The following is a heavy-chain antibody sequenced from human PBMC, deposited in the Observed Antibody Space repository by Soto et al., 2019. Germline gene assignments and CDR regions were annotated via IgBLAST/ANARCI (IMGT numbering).Heavy chain of an antibody. CDR3: ARVRSYSNGQWYGMDV. D-gene: IGHD5-18*01. CDR2: ISSSSGYI. Sequence: EVQLVESGGGLFKPGGSLRLSCAAAGFTFSTYSMNWVRQAPGKGLVWVSSISSSSGYIYYSDSVKGRFTISRDDAKNSLSLQINSLRADDTAVYYCARVRSYSNGQWYGMDVWGHGPKVTVSS. J-gene: IGHJ6*02. CDR1: GFTFSTYS. V-gene: IGHV3-21*01.